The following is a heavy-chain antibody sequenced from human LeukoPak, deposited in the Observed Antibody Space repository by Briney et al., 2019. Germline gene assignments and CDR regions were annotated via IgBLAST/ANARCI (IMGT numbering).Heavy chain of an antibody. CDR3: ASYYYDSSGYERRDLAFAL. CDR1: GFTFRSYS. CDR2: ISSSSYI. D-gene: IGHD3-22*01. J-gene: IGHJ4*02. V-gene: IGHV3-21*01. Sequence: PGGSLRLSCAASGFTFRSYSMNWVRQAPGKGLEWVASISSSSYIYYADSVKGRFTISRDNAKNSLYLQMNSLRAEDTAVYYCASYYYDSSGYERRDLAFALWGQGTLVTVSS.